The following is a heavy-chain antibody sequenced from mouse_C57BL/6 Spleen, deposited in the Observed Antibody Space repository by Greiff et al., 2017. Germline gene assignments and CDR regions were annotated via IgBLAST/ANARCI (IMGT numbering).Heavy chain of an antibody. Sequence: VQLKESGGGLVKPGGSLTLSCAASGFTFSDYGMHWVRQAPEKGLEWVAYISSGSSTIYYADTVKGRFTISRDNAKNTLFLQMTSLRSEDTAMYYCARELGFAYWGQGTLVTVSA. D-gene: IGHD4-1*01. V-gene: IGHV5-17*01. CDR1: GFTFSDYG. J-gene: IGHJ3*01. CDR3: ARELGFAY. CDR2: ISSGSSTI.